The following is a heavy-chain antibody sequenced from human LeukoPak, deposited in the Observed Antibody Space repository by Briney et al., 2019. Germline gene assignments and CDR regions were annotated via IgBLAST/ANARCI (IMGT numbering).Heavy chain of an antibody. CDR1: GFTFTSSA. J-gene: IGHJ6*03. Sequence: ASVKVSCKASGFTFTSSAVQWVRQARGQRLEWIGWIVVGSGNTNYAQKFQERVTITSDMSTSTAYMELSSLRSEDTAVYYCAVGSYFDWLLPYYYYYMDVWGKGTTVTVSS. V-gene: IGHV1-58*01. CDR2: IVVGSGNT. D-gene: IGHD3-9*01. CDR3: AVGSYFDWLLPYYYYYMDV.